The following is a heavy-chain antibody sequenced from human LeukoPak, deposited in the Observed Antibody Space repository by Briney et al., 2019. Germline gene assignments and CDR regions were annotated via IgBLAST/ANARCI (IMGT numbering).Heavy chain of an antibody. V-gene: IGHV3-48*01. CDR1: GFSFSRYS. J-gene: IGHJ4*02. Sequence: GGSLRLSCTASGFSFSRYSMNWVRQAPGKGLEWISYISSDGTTTYYADSVKGRFTISRDNSKNTLYLQMNSLGGEDTAVYYCVKDWRVWANCGGDCLNYWGQGTLVTVSS. CDR3: VKDWRVWANCGGDCLNY. D-gene: IGHD2-21*02. CDR2: ISSDGTTT.